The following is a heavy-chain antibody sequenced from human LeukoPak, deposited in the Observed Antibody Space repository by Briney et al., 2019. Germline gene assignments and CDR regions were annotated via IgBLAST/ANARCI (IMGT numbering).Heavy chain of an antibody. CDR3: ARDLDIVVVPAAIAPDY. CDR2: IYPNSGGT. D-gene: IGHD2-2*01. J-gene: IGHJ4*02. CDR1: GYTFSGYF. Sequence: GASVKVSCRASGYTFSGYFMHWVRQAPGQGLEWMGWIYPNSGGTKYAQKFQGRVTMTRDTSISTIYMELSSLRSDDTAVYYCARDLDIVVVPAAIAPDYWGQGTLVTVSS. V-gene: IGHV1-2*02.